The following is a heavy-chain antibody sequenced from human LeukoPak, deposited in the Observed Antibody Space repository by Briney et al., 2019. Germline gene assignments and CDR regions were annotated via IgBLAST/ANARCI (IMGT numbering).Heavy chain of an antibody. D-gene: IGHD3-10*01. CDR3: ARVWYYGSGSYSDNWFDP. J-gene: IGHJ5*02. CDR2: ISAYNGNT. CDR1: GYTFTSYG. Sequence: ASVKVSCKASGYTFTSYGISWVRQAPGQGLEWMGWISAYNGNTNYAQKLQGRVTMTTDTSTSTAYMELRSLRSDDTAVYYCARVWYYGSGSYSDNWFDPWGQGTLVTVSS. V-gene: IGHV1-18*01.